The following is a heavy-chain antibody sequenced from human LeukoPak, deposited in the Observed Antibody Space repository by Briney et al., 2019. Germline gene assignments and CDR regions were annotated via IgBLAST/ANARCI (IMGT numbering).Heavy chain of an antibody. J-gene: IGHJ5*02. CDR1: GGSISSSSYY. D-gene: IGHD4-11*01. Sequence: SETLSLTCTVSGGSISSSSYYWGWLRQPPGKGLEWIGGIYYSGSTYYNPSLKSRVTISVDTSKNQFSLKLSSVTAADTAVYYCARLGTDYSQINWFDPWGQGTLVTVSS. V-gene: IGHV4-39*01. CDR3: ARLGTDYSQINWFDP. CDR2: IYYSGST.